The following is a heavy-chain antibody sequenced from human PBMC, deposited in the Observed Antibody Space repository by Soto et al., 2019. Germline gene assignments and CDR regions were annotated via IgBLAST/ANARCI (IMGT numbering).Heavy chain of an antibody. D-gene: IGHD4-17*01. J-gene: IGHJ4*02. CDR1: GGSISSGDYY. V-gene: IGHV4-30-4*01. CDR2: IYYSGST. Sequence: QVQLQESGPGLVKPSQTLSLTCTVSGGSISSGDYYWSWIRQPPGKGLEWIGYIYYSGSTYYNPSLKSRVTISVHTSKNQFSLKLSSVTAADTAVYYSARNGAGYGDYEGYYFDYWGQGTLVTVSS. CDR3: ARNGAGYGDYEGYYFDY.